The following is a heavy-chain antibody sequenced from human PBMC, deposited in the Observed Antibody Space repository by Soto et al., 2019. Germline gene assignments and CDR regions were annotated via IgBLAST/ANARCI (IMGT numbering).Heavy chain of an antibody. V-gene: IGHV4-39*01. CDR2: IDYSGST. CDR3: ARHVAVAGLYYFDY. Sequence: QLQLQESGPGLVKPSETLSLTCTVSGGSINSGRHYWGWIRQPPGKGLEWIANIDYSGSTHYNPSLKSRVTISVDTSKNPFSLKLSSLTAADPAVYYCARHVAVAGLYYFDYWGQGTLVTVSS. J-gene: IGHJ4*02. D-gene: IGHD6-19*01. CDR1: GGSINSGRHY.